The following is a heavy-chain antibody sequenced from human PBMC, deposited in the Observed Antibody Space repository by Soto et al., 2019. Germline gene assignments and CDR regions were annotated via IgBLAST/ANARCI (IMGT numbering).Heavy chain of an antibody. Sequence: QVKLVQSGAEVKKPGASVKVSCKASGYTFSSYGISWVRQAPGQGLEWMGWISGYSGHTYYAQKFQGRVTMTTDTSTNTVYVELRILRSDDTAVYYCAREWDNKSEHSSGWYDDFWGQGTLVTVSS. CDR3: AREWDNKSEHSSGWYDDF. V-gene: IGHV1-18*01. J-gene: IGHJ4*02. D-gene: IGHD6-19*01. CDR2: ISGYSGHT. CDR1: GYTFSSYG.